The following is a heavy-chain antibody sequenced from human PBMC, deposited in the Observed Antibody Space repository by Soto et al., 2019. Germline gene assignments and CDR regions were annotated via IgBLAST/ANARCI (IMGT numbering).Heavy chain of an antibody. J-gene: IGHJ6*02. CDR1: GGTFSSYA. Sequence: SVKVSCKASGGTFSSYAISWVRQAPGQGLEWMGGIIPIFGTANYAQKFQGRVTITADESTSTAYMELSSLRSEDTAVYYCARERDYYHYGMDVWGQGTTVTVSS. CDR3: ARERDYYHYGMDV. V-gene: IGHV1-69*13. CDR2: IIPIFGTA.